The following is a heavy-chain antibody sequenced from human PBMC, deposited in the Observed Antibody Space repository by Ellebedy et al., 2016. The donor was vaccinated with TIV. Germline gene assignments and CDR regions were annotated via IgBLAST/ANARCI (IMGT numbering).Heavy chain of an antibody. CDR2: INPGGGSS. Sequence: ASVKVSXKASGYTFTSYAMHWVRQAPGQGLEWMGIINPGGGSSHYAQKFQGRVTMTRDTSTSTVYMELSSLRSEDTAVYYCARDLGAYWGQGTLVTVSS. V-gene: IGHV1-46*01. J-gene: IGHJ4*02. CDR1: GYTFTSYA. CDR3: ARDLGAY.